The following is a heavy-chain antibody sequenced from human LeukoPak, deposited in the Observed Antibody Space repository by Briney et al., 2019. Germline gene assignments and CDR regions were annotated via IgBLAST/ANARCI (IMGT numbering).Heavy chain of an antibody. Sequence: SETLSLTCTVSGGSISSHFWSWIRQPQGKGLEWIGYIYYSGNTNYNPSLKSRVTISVDTSKNQFSLKLSSVTAADTAVYYCARSATSSWYGNWGQGTLVTVSS. CDR1: GGSISSHF. CDR2: IYYSGNT. CDR3: ARSATSSWYGN. V-gene: IGHV4-59*11. D-gene: IGHD6-13*01. J-gene: IGHJ4*02.